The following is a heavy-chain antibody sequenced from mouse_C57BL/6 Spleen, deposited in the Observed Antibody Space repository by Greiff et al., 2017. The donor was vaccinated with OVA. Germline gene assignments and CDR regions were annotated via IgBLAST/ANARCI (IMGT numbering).Heavy chain of an antibody. CDR2: IYPGAGGT. D-gene: IGHD2-3*01. V-gene: IGHV1-82*01. CDR3: ARTYDYWYFDV. Sequence: QVQLQQSGPELVKPGASVKLSCKASGYAFSSSWMNWVKQRPGKGLEWIGGIYPGAGGTTYNWKFKGKATLTADKSSSTAYMQLSSLTSEDSAVYYCARTYDYWYFDVWGTGTTVTVSS. CDR1: GYAFSSSW. J-gene: IGHJ1*03.